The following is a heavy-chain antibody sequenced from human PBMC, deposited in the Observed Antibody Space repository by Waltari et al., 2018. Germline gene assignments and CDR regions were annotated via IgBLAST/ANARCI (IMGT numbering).Heavy chain of an antibody. D-gene: IGHD3-10*01. Sequence: QVQLQQWGAGLLKPSETLSLTCAVYGGSFSGYYWSWIRQPPGKGLEWIGEINHSGSTNYNPSLKSRVTISVDTSKNQFSLKLSSVTAADTAVYYCARGRGGSGSLGRVDYWGQGTLVTVSS. CDR2: INHSGST. CDR3: ARGRGGSGSLGRVDY. J-gene: IGHJ4*02. V-gene: IGHV4-34*01. CDR1: GGSFSGYY.